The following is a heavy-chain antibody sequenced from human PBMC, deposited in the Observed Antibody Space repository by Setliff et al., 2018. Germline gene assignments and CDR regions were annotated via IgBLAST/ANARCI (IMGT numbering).Heavy chain of an antibody. CDR3: VREGVDSRSSTDYRYYMDA. D-gene: IGHD3-22*01. CDR1: GYTFTNHY. Sequence: ASVKVSCKASGYTFTNHYMHWVRQAPGQGLEWMGMINPGGGSTTYAQKFQGRVTIITDESTSTAFMQLSSLRSEDTAVYYCVREGVDSRSSTDYRYYMDAWGKGTTVTVSS. J-gene: IGHJ6*03. CDR2: INPGGGST. V-gene: IGHV1-46*01.